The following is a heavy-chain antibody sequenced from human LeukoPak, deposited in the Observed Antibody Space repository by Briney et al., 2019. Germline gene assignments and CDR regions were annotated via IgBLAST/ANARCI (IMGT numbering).Heavy chain of an antibody. Sequence: SETLSLTCTVSGGSISSGDYYWSWIRQPPGKGLEWIGYIYYSGSTYYNPSLKSRVTISVDTSKNQFSLKLSSVTAADTAVYYCARHKSQGARIAVAGDFDYWGQGTLVTVSS. J-gene: IGHJ4*02. V-gene: IGHV4-30-4*01. CDR3: ARHKSQGARIAVAGDFDY. CDR2: IYYSGST. D-gene: IGHD6-19*01. CDR1: GGSISSGDYY.